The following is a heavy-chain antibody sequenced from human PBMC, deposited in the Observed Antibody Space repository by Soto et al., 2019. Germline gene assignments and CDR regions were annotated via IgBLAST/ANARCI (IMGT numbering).Heavy chain of an antibody. CDR2: IYYSGST. CDR3: ARWIQLWSPIGRHYRYGDV. J-gene: IGHJ6*02. V-gene: IGHV4-30-4*01. D-gene: IGHD5-18*01. Sequence: SETLSLTCTVSGGSISSGDYYWSWIRQPPGKGLEWIGYIYYSGSTYYNPSLKSRVTISVDTSKNQFSLKLSSVTATDTAVYYCARWIQLWSPIGRHYRYGDVWGQGTTVTVSS. CDR1: GGSISSGDYY.